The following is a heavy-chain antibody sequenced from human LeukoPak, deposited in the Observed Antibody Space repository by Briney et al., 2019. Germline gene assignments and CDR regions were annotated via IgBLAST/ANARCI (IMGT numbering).Heavy chain of an antibody. V-gene: IGHV3-30*03. D-gene: IGHD2-2*01. J-gene: IGHJ4*02. Sequence: GSLRLSCAASGFTFSSYWMHWVRQAPGKGLEWVAVISYDGSNKYYADSVEGRFTISRDNSKNTLYLQMNSLRAEDTAVYYCAIHGFHVPKYYFDYWGQGTLVTVSS. CDR3: AIHGFHVPKYYFDY. CDR2: ISYDGSNK. CDR1: GFTFSSYW.